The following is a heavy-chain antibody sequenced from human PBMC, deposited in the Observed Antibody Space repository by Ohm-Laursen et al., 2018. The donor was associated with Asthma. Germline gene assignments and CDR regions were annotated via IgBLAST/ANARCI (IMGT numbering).Heavy chain of an antibody. Sequence: GSLRLSCAASGFTFRNYDMTWVRQAPGKGLEWVSTISLGVGGTYFADSVRGRFTISRDYSNNMLYLHMNSLRADDTAVYYCAKDEYSTTLGVGAFDFWGQGTIVTVSS. CDR3: AKDEYSTTLGVGAFDF. J-gene: IGHJ3*01. D-gene: IGHD6-13*01. CDR1: GFTFRNYD. CDR2: ISLGVGGT. V-gene: IGHV3-23*01.